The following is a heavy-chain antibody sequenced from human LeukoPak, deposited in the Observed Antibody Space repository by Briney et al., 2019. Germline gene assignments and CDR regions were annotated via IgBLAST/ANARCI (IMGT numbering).Heavy chain of an antibody. CDR3: ARVTIYYYGMDV. D-gene: IGHD3-10*01. Sequence: ASVKVSCKASGYTFTSYAMHWVRQAPGQRLEWMGWINAGNGNTKYSQKFQGRVTMTRDTSTSTVYMELSSLRSEDTAVYYCARVTIYYYGMDVWGQGTTVTVSS. V-gene: IGHV1-3*01. CDR2: INAGNGNT. CDR1: GYTFTSYA. J-gene: IGHJ6*02.